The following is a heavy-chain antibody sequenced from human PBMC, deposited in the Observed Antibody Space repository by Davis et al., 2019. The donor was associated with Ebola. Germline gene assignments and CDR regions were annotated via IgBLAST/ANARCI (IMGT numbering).Heavy chain of an antibody. V-gene: IGHV3-23*01. CDR3: ARDDSGDGNNLDY. CDR1: GFTFHNYA. D-gene: IGHD5-24*01. J-gene: IGHJ4*02. CDR2: IGGGGVDT. Sequence: PGGSLRLSCTASGFTFHNYAMSWVRQAPGKGLEWVSLIGGGGVDTYYADSVKGRFTISRDNSKNTLYLQMNSLGVEDTAVYYCARDDSGDGNNLDYWGQGTLVTVSS.